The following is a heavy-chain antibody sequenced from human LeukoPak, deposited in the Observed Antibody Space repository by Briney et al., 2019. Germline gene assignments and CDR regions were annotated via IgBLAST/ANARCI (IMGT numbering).Heavy chain of an antibody. V-gene: IGHV3-49*04. Sequence: GGSLRLSCAASGFTFSSYGMHWVRQAPGKGLEWVGFIRSEAYGGTPEYAASVKGRFTISRDDSKSIAYLQMNSLKTEDTAVYYCTRDQTPYYWGQGTLVTVSS. CDR1: GFTFSSYG. CDR3: TRDQTPYY. CDR2: IRSEAYGGTP. J-gene: IGHJ4*02.